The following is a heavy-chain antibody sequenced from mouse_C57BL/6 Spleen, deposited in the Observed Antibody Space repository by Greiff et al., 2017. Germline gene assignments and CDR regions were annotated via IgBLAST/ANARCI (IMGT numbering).Heavy chain of an antibody. D-gene: IGHD1-1*01. V-gene: IGHV3-6*01. CDR2: ISYDGSN. J-gene: IGHJ2*01. Sequence: EVKLMESGPGLVKPSQSLSLTCSVPGYSITSGYYWNWIRQFPGNKLEWMGYISYDGSNNYNPSLKNRISITRDTSKNQFFLKLNSVTTEDTATYYGARVSLITTLYFDYWGQGTTLTVSS. CDR3: ARVSLITTLYFDY. CDR1: GYSITSGYY.